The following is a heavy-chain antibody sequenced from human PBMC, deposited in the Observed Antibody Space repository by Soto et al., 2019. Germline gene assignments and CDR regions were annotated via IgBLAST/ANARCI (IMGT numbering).Heavy chain of an antibody. CDR2: INAGNGNT. V-gene: IGHV1-3*01. CDR1: GYTFTSYA. Sequence: ASVKVSCKASGYTFTSYAMHWVRQAPGQRLEWMGWINAGNGNTKYSQKFQGRVTITRDTSASTAYMELSSLRSEDTAVYYCASSPKWELLPYYYGMDVWGQGTTVTAP. J-gene: IGHJ6*02. CDR3: ASSPKWELLPYYYGMDV. D-gene: IGHD1-26*01.